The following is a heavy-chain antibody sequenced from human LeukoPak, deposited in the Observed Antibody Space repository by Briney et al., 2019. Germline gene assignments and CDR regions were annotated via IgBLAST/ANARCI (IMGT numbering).Heavy chain of an antibody. Sequence: GGSLRLSCAASGFTFMTYSMHWARQAPGKGLEWVTSISSSSSNYIYYADAVKGRFIISRDNAKNSLDQQMNSLRAEDTAVYYGARKRTLVATLPPREKKKNYYMDVWGKGTTVTVSS. CDR2: ISSSSSNYI. CDR1: GFTFMTYS. CDR3: ARKRTLVATLPPREKKKNYYMDV. V-gene: IGHV3-21*01. J-gene: IGHJ6*03. D-gene: IGHD5-12*01.